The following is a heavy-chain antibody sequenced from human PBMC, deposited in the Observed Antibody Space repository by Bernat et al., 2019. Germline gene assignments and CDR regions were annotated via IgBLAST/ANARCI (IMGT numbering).Heavy chain of an antibody. D-gene: IGHD6-13*01. V-gene: IGHV3-72*01. CDR2: TKNKANSYTT. CDR3: ASPQKSSSSFFYY. J-gene: IGHJ4*02. CDR1: GFTFSDHY. Sequence: EVQLVESGGGLVQPGGSLRLSCAASGFTFSDHYMDWVRQAPGKGLEWVGRTKNKANSYTTEYAASVKGRFTISRDDSKNSLYLQMNSLITEDTAVYYCASPQKSSSSFFYYWGQGTLVTVSS.